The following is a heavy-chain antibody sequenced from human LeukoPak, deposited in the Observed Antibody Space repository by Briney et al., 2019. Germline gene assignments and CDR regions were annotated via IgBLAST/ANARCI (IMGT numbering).Heavy chain of an antibody. CDR3: AYSHSSSWHWFDP. V-gene: IGHV3-23*01. Sequence: GGSLRLSCAASGFTFSSYGMSWVRQAPGKGLEWVSAISGSGGSTYYADSVKGRFTISRDNSKNTLYLQMNSLRAEDTAVYYCAYSHSSSWHWFDPWGQGTLVTVSS. CDR1: GFTFSSYG. D-gene: IGHD6-13*01. J-gene: IGHJ5*02. CDR2: ISGSGGST.